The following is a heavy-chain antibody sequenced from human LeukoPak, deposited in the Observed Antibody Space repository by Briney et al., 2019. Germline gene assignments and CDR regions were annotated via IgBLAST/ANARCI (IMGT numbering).Heavy chain of an antibody. CDR2: IYTSGST. CDR1: GGSISSYY. Sequence: SETLSLTCTVSGGSISSYYWSWIRQPAGKGLEWIGRIYTSGSTNYNPSLKSRVTMSVDTSKNQFSLKLSSVTAADTAVYYCARGRGASSGSGSHGTTSSYYMDVWGKGTTVTVSS. V-gene: IGHV4-4*07. J-gene: IGHJ6*03. CDR3: ARGRGASSGSGSHGTTSSYYMDV. D-gene: IGHD3-10*01.